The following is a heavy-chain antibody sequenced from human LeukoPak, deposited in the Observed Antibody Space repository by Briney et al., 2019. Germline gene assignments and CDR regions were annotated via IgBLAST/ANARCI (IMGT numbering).Heavy chain of an antibody. Sequence: ASVKVSCKASGYTFTGYYIHWVRQAPGQGLEWMGWIYPYSGDTNYAQNFQGRVTMTRDTSISTAYMELSSLKSDDTAVYYCARACGGDCYGFDYWGQGTLVTVSS. D-gene: IGHD2-21*02. J-gene: IGHJ4*02. CDR2: IYPYSGDT. V-gene: IGHV1-2*02. CDR3: ARACGGDCYGFDY. CDR1: GYTFTGYY.